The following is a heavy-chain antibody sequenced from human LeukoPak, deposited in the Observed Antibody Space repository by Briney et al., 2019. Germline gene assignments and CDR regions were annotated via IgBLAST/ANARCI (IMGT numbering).Heavy chain of an antibody. CDR2: INANSGGT. CDR1: GYTFTGYY. J-gene: IGHJ6*02. Sequence: GASVKVSCKASGYTFTGYYMHWVRQAPGQGLEGMGRINANSGGTNYAQKFQGRVTMTRDTSISTAYMELSRLRSDDPAAYYRARVAYSSGGSCYSASYYYYGMDVWGQGTTVTVSS. D-gene: IGHD2-15*01. V-gene: IGHV1-2*06. CDR3: ARVAYSSGGSCYSASYYYYGMDV.